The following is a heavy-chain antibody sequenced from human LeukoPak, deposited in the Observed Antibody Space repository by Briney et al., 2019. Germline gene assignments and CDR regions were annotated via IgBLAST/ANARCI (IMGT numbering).Heavy chain of an antibody. CDR1: GYTFTSYY. J-gene: IGHJ5*02. Sequence: ASVKVSCKASGYTFTSYYMHWVRQAPGQGLEWMGIINPSGGSTSYAQKFQGRVTMTRDTSTSTVHMELSSLRSEDTAVYYCARGPRRGGSYLNWFDPWGQGTLVTVSS. CDR2: INPSGGST. V-gene: IGHV1-46*01. CDR3: ARGPRRGGSYLNWFDP. D-gene: IGHD1-26*01.